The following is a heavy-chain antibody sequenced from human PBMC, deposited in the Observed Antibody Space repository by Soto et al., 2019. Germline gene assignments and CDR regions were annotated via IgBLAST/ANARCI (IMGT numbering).Heavy chain of an antibody. D-gene: IGHD3-22*01. CDR3: ARAAPYYYDSSGYYDWFDP. Sequence: SETLSLTCTVSGGSVSSGSYYGSWIRQPPGKGLEWIGDIYYSGSTNYNPSLKSRVTISVDTSKNQFSLKLSPVTAADTAVYYCARAAPYYYDSSGYYDWFDPWGQGTLVTVS. CDR1: GGSVSSGSYY. J-gene: IGHJ5*02. V-gene: IGHV4-61*01. CDR2: IYYSGST.